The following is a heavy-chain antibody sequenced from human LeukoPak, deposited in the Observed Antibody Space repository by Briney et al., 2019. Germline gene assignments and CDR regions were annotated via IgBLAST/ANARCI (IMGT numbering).Heavy chain of an antibody. CDR2: TDYRSTWYN. J-gene: IGHJ4*02. CDR1: GDTVSSNRAI. D-gene: IGHD1-1*01. CDR3: VRGGAIRVTGMTPFDY. Sequence: SQTLSLTCAISGDTVSSNRAIWNRIRQSPSRGFESLGSTDYRSTWYNDYAVSVKSRMTINPDTSKNQLSLQLNSVTPEDTATYYCVRGGAIRVTGMTPFDYWGQGTLVTVSS. V-gene: IGHV6-1*01.